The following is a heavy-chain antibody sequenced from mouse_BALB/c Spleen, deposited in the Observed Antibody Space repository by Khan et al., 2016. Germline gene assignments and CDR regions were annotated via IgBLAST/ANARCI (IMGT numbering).Heavy chain of an antibody. J-gene: IGHJ4*01. V-gene: IGHV5-17*02. CDR1: GFTFRGFG. CDR3: ARIGGCYAMDY. Sequence: EVELVEPGGDLVQPGGSRKLSCAASGFTFRGFGMHWVRQAPEKGLEWVASISSGSTHFYYADTVTGRFTISRDHPKNTLLLQMTSLRSEDKAVYYCARIGGCYAMDYWGQGTTVTVSS. CDR2: ISSGSTHF.